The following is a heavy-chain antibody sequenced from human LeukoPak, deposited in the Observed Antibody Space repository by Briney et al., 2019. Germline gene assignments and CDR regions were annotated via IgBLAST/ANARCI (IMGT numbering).Heavy chain of an antibody. CDR2: IYSGGST. Sequence: GGSLRLSCAASGFTVSSNYMSWVRQAPGKGLEWVSIIYSGGSTYYADSVKGRFTISRDNSKNTLYLQMNSLRVEDTAVYYCARDAYDFWSGYFYYYGMDVWGQGTTVTVSS. D-gene: IGHD3-3*01. CDR1: GFTVSSNY. J-gene: IGHJ6*02. V-gene: IGHV3-53*05. CDR3: ARDAYDFWSGYFYYYGMDV.